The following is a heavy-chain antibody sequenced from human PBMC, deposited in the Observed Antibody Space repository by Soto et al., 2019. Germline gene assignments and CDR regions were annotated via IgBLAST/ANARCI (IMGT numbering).Heavy chain of an antibody. D-gene: IGHD3-3*01. Sequence: PGGSLRLSCAASGFTFSSYAMSWVRQAPGKGLEWVSAISGSGGSTYYADSVKGRFTISRDNSKNTLYLQMNSLRAEDTAVYYCAKENSGGITIFGVVNYFDYWGQGTLVTVSS. CDR3: AKENSGGITIFGVVNYFDY. J-gene: IGHJ4*02. CDR2: ISGSGGST. CDR1: GFTFSSYA. V-gene: IGHV3-23*01.